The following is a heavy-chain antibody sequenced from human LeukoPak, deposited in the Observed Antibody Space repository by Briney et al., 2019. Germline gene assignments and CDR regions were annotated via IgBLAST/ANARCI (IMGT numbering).Heavy chain of an antibody. V-gene: IGHV4-39*02. Sequence: SETLSLTCTVSGGSISGSSRSSYYWGWIRQPPGKGLEWVGGISYSGSTYYNPSLESRVAISVDTSRNQFSLRLSSVTAADTAVYYCAREEWELASLDYWGQGTLVTVSS. J-gene: IGHJ4*02. CDR3: AREEWELASLDY. D-gene: IGHD1-26*01. CDR1: GGSISGSSRSSYY. CDR2: ISYSGST.